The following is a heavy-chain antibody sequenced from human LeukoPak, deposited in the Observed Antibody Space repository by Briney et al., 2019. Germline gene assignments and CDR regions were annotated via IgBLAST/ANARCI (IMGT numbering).Heavy chain of an antibody. CDR2: IHYSGST. Sequence: SETLSLTCTVSGGSMRSYYWSWIRQPPGKGLEWIGSIHYSGSTNYNPSLKSRVTISVDTSKNQFSLKLSSMTAADTAVYYCARGRTYYYYMDVWGKGTTVTVSS. V-gene: IGHV4-59*01. CDR3: ARGRTYYYYMDV. J-gene: IGHJ6*03. CDR1: GGSMRSYY.